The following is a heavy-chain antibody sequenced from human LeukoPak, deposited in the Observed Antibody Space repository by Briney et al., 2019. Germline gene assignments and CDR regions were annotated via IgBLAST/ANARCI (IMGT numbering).Heavy chain of an antibody. CDR1: GFTFPNAW. J-gene: IGHJ4*02. Sequence: PGGSLRLSCAASGFTFPNAWMSWLRQAPGKGLEWVGHIKSRTDGGTTDYAAPVKGRFTISRDDSENTLYLQMNSLKTEDTAVYYCSTTYYYDSSEGYWGQGTLVTVSS. CDR2: IKSRTDGGTT. CDR3: STTYYYDSSEGY. D-gene: IGHD3-22*01. V-gene: IGHV3-15*01.